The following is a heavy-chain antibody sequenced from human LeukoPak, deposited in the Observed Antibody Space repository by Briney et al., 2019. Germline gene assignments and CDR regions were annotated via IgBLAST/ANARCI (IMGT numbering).Heavy chain of an antibody. CDR3: AKVLDYGDYWGAFDI. D-gene: IGHD4-17*01. Sequence: GGSLRLSCAASGFTFDDYAMHWVRQAPGKGLEWVSGISWNSGSIGYADSVKGRFTISRDNAKNSLYLQMNSPRAEDTALYYCAKVLDYGDYWGAFDIWGQGTMVTVSS. CDR2: ISWNSGSI. V-gene: IGHV3-9*01. J-gene: IGHJ3*02. CDR1: GFTFDDYA.